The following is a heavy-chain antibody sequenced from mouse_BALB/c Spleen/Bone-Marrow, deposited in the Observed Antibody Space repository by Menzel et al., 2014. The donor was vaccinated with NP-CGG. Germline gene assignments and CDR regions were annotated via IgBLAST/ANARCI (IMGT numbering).Heavy chain of an antibody. D-gene: IGHD2-10*01. CDR2: IWAGGST. CDR3: AREGLLLYRGFAY. CDR1: GFSLTSYG. V-gene: IGHV2-9*02. J-gene: IGHJ3*01. Sequence: QVHVKQSGPGLVAPSQSLSITCTVSGFSLTSYGVHWVRQPPGKGLEWLGVIWAGGSTNYNSALMSRLSISKDNSKSQVFLKMNSLQTDDTAMYYCAREGLLLYRGFAYWGQGTLVTVSA.